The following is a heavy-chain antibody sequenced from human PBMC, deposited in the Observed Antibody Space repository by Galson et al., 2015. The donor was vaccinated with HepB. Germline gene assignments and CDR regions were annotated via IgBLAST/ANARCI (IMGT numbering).Heavy chain of an antibody. D-gene: IGHD3-10*01. Sequence: SVKVSCKASGGTFSSYAISWVRQAPGQGLEWMGGIIPIFGTANYAQKFQGRVTITADESTSTAYMELSSLRSEDTAVYYCARGGFGEPPRHYYYGMDVWGQGTTVTVSS. J-gene: IGHJ6*02. CDR1: GGTFSSYA. CDR2: IIPIFGTA. V-gene: IGHV1-69*13. CDR3: ARGGFGEPPRHYYYGMDV.